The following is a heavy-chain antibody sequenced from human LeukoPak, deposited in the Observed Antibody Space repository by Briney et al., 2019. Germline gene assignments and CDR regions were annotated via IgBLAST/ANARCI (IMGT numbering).Heavy chain of an antibody. CDR2: IKQDGSEK. CDR3: ARSSSGSYLAAFDI. CDR1: GFTFRSSW. J-gene: IGHJ3*02. V-gene: IGHV3-7*01. D-gene: IGHD1-26*01. Sequence: GGSLRLSCAASGFTFRSSWMSWVRQAPGKGLEWVANIKQDGSEKYYVDSVKGRFTTSRDNSKNTLYLQMNSLRAEDTAVYYCARSSSGSYLAAFDIWGQGTMVTVSS.